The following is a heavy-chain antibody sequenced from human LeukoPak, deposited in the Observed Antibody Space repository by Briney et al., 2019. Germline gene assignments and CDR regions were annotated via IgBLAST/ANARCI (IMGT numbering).Heavy chain of an antibody. Sequence: SETLSLTCTVSGGSISSSSYYWGWIRQPPGKGLEWIGSIYYSGSTYYNPSLKSRVTISVDTSKNQFSLKLSSVTAADTAVYYCARVVGADAGGDYWGQGTLVTVSS. CDR2: IYYSGST. V-gene: IGHV4-39*07. CDR3: ARVVGADAGGDY. CDR1: GGSISSSSYY. J-gene: IGHJ4*02. D-gene: IGHD2-15*01.